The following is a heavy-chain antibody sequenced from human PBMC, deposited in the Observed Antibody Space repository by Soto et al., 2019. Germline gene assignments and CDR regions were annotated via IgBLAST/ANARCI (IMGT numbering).Heavy chain of an antibody. V-gene: IGHV4-34*01. CDR1: GGSFIGYY. CDR2: IKHSGST. Sequence: QVQLQQWGAGLLKPSETVSLTCAVYGGSFIGYYGTWIRQPPGKGLEWIGEIKHSGSTNYNPSLKSRVTISAGTSKNQFSLRLSSVTAADTAVYYCATLGHYDFWSGFRKGNWFDPWGQGTLVTVSS. D-gene: IGHD3-3*01. J-gene: IGHJ5*02. CDR3: ATLGHYDFWSGFRKGNWFDP.